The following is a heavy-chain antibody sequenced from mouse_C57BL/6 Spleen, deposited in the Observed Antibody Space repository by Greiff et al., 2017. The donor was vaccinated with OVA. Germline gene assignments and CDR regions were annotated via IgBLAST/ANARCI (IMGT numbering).Heavy chain of an antibody. V-gene: IGHV3-6*01. CDR1: GYSITSGYY. J-gene: IGHJ2*01. D-gene: IGHD1-1*01. Sequence: DVQLQESGPGLVKPSQSLSLTCSVTGYSITSGYYWNWIRQFPGNKLEWMGYISYDGSNNYNPSLKNRISITRDTSKNQFFLKLNSVTTEDTATYYCARGREFITFDYWGQGTTLTVSS. CDR3: ARGREFITFDY. CDR2: ISYDGSN.